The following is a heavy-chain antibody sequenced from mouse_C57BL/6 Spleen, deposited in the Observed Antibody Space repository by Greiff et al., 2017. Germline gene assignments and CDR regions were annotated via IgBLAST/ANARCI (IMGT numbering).Heavy chain of an antibody. CDR2: INYDGSST. CDR1: GFTFSDYY. CDR3: ARDDPGYAMDY. Sequence: EVQLVESEGGLVQPGSSMKLSCTASGFTFSDYYMAWVRQVPEKGLEWVANINYDGSSTYYLDSLKSRFIISRDNAKNILYLQMSSLKSEDTATYYCARDDPGYAMDYWGQGTSVTVSS. V-gene: IGHV5-16*01. J-gene: IGHJ4*01.